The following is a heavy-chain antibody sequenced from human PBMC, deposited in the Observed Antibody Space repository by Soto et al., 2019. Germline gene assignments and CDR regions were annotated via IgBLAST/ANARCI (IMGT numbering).Heavy chain of an antibody. Sequence: GASVKVSCKASSYTFSSFGISWVRQAPGQGLEWMGWVSPYNGDTNYAQNFQGRVSMSTDTSTSTAYMELRSLRSDDTAVYYCARDIPEYGDYRSFDHWGQGTLVTVSS. J-gene: IGHJ5*02. D-gene: IGHD4-17*01. CDR3: ARDIPEYGDYRSFDH. V-gene: IGHV1-18*01. CDR1: SYTFSSFG. CDR2: VSPYNGDT.